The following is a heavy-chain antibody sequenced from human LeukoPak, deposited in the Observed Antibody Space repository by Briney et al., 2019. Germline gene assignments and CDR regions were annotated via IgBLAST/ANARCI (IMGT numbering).Heavy chain of an antibody. V-gene: IGHV3-33*01. Sequence: GRSLRLSCAASGFTFSSYGMHWVRQAPGKGLEWVAVIWYDGSNKYYADSVKGRFTISRDNSKNTLYLQMNSLRAEDTAVYYCARESIPSSSWFWFDPWGQGTLVTLCS. J-gene: IGHJ5*02. CDR1: GFTFSSYG. CDR3: ARESIPSSSWFWFDP. D-gene: IGHD6-13*01. CDR2: IWYDGSNK.